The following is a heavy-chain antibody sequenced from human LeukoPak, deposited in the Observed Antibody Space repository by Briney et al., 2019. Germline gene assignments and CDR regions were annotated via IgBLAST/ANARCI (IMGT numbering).Heavy chain of an antibody. V-gene: IGHV3-74*01. CDR1: GFTFGSYG. CDR2: INTDGSST. Sequence: PGRSLRLSCEASGFTFGSYGMQWVRQAPGKGLVWVSRINTDGSSTSYADSVKGRFTISRDNAKNTLYLQMNSLRAEDTAVYYCARVEGYTGYWGQGTLVTVSS. J-gene: IGHJ4*02. D-gene: IGHD5-18*01. CDR3: ARVEGYTGY.